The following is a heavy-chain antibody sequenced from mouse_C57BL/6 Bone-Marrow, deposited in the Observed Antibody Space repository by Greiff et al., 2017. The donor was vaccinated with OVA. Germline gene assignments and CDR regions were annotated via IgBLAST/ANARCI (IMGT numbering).Heavy chain of an antibody. Sequence: VQLQQSGPELVKPGASVKISCKASGYTFTDYYMNWVKQSHGKSLEWIGDINPNNGGTSYNQKFKGKATLTVEKSSSTAYMELRSLTSEDSAVYYCSGGGLRSFDYWGQGTTLTVSS. D-gene: IGHD2-2*01. V-gene: IGHV1-26*01. CDR1: GYTFTDYY. CDR3: SGGGLRSFDY. J-gene: IGHJ2*01. CDR2: INPNNGGT.